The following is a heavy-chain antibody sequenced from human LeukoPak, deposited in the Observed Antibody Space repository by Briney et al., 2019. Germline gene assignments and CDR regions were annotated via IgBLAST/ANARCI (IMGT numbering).Heavy chain of an antibody. V-gene: IGHV3-30*18. CDR1: GFTFSSYG. D-gene: IGHD6-13*01. J-gene: IGHJ6*02. CDR3: AKTRRIAAAGTYYYYYGMDV. CDR2: ISYDGSNK. Sequence: QPGRSLRLSCAASGFTFSSYGMHWVRQAPGKGLEWVAVISYDGSNKYYADSVKGRFTISRDNSKNTLYLQMNSLRAEDTAVYYCAKTRRIAAAGTYYYYYGMDVWGQGTTVTVSS.